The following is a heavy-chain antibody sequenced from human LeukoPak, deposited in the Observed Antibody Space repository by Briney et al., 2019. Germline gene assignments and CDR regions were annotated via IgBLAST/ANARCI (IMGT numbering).Heavy chain of an antibody. D-gene: IGHD3-3*01. CDR2: MYYSGNT. Sequence: SETLSLTCTVSGGSISGYYWSWIRQPPGMPLEWIGYMYYSGNTNYNPSLKSRVTISVDTSKNQFSLKLSSVTAADTAVYYCARAKSNFWSGYSYYYYMDVWGKGTTVTVSS. CDR3: ARAKSNFWSGYSYYYYMDV. V-gene: IGHV4-59*08. CDR1: GGSISGYY. J-gene: IGHJ6*03.